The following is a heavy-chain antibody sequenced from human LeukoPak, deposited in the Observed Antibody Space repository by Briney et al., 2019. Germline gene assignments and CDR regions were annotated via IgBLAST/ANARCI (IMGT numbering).Heavy chain of an antibody. CDR2: IYTSGST. D-gene: IGHD6-6*01. V-gene: IGHV4-61*02. J-gene: IGHJ4*02. CDR3: ARGYDSSSPRLLL. CDR1: GGSISSGSYY. Sequence: SETLSLTCTVSGGSISSGSYYWSWIRQPAGKGLEWIGRIYTSGSTNYNPSLKSRVTISVDTSKNQFSLKLSSVTDADTAVYYCARGYDSSSPRLLLWGQGTLVTVSS.